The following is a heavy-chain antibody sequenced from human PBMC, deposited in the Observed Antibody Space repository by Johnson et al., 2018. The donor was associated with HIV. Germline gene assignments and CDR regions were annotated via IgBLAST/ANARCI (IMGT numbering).Heavy chain of an antibody. CDR3: ARGSYYDSSGDAFDI. CDR1: GFTVSSNY. J-gene: IGHJ3*02. CDR2: IYSGGST. D-gene: IGHD3-22*01. Sequence: EVQLVESGGGLVQPGGSLRLSCAAPGFTVSSNYMSWVRQAPGKGLEWVSVIYSGGSTYYADSVKGRFTISRDNSKNTLYLQMNSLRAEDTAVYYCARGSYYDSSGDAFDIWGQGTMVTVSS. V-gene: IGHV3-66*02.